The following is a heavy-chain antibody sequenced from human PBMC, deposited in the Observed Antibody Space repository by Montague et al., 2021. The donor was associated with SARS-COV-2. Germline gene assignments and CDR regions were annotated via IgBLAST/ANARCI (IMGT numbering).Heavy chain of an antibody. CDR3: ARLKYTTSGGNWLDP. J-gene: IGHJ5*02. CDR1: GFTFSSYW. CDR2: IKEDGSDK. D-gene: IGHD2-2*01. V-gene: IGHV3-7*01. Sequence: SLRLSCAASGFTFSSYWMTWVRQAPGKGLEWVAYIKEDGSDKYYVGSVKGRFTISRDNAKNSLYLQMNSLRAEDTAMYYCARLKYTTSGGNWLDPWGQGTLVTVSS.